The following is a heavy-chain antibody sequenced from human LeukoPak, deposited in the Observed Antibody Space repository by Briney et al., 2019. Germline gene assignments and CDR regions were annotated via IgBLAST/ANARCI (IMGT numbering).Heavy chain of an antibody. CDR3: AKDRSGTYYFDY. V-gene: IGHV3-30*02. D-gene: IGHD1-26*01. J-gene: IGHJ4*02. Sequence: PGGSLRLSCAASGFTFSRSGMHWVRQAPGKGLEWVAFLRHDGNSKNYANSVKGRFTISRDTSKNTLFLQMNSLGAEDTAVYYCAKDRSGTYYFDYWGQGTLVTVSS. CDR1: GFTFSRSG. CDR2: LRHDGNSK.